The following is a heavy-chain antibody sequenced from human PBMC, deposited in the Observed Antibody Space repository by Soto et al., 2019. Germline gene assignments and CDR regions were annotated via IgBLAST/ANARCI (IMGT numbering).Heavy chain of an antibody. CDR1: GYTFTSYG. D-gene: IGHD3-10*01. CDR3: ARFSMVRGRTRHWFDP. Sequence: ASVKVSCKASGYTFTSYGISWVRQAPGQGLEWMGWISAYNGNTNYAQKLQGRVTMTTDTSTSTAYMELRSLRSDDTAVYYCARFSMVRGRTRHWFDPWVQGTLVTVSS. CDR2: ISAYNGNT. J-gene: IGHJ5*02. V-gene: IGHV1-18*04.